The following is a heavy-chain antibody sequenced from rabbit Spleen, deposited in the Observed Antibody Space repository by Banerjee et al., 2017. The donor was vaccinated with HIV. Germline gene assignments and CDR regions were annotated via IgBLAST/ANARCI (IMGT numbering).Heavy chain of an antibody. D-gene: IGHD8-1*01. Sequence: QSLEESGGGLVQPEGSLTLTCKASGFDFSSNVMCWVRQAPGKGLEWIACINIVTGKSVYASWAKGRFIMSRTSSTTVTLQMTSLTAADTATYFCARDTGTSFSTYGMDLWGQGTLVTVS. CDR1: GFDFSSNV. V-gene: IGHV1S40*01. CDR3: ARDTGTSFSTYGMDL. CDR2: INIVTGKS. J-gene: IGHJ6*01.